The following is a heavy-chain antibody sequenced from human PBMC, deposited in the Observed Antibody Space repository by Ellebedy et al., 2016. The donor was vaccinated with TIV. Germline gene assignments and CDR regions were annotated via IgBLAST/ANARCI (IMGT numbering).Heavy chain of an antibody. CDR2: IHYGGST. CDR1: GGSITNSLYS. J-gene: IGHJ6*02. Sequence: SETLSLTXSVSGGSITNSLYSWAWIRRPPGKGLEWIGNIHYGGSTSNNPSLKSRVAISLDKSKSQFSLELNSVTAADTAVYYCARASCSGMSCFRNPYYYYGLDVWGHGTTVTVSS. D-gene: IGHD2-15*01. V-gene: IGHV4-39*07. CDR3: ARASCSGMSCFRNPYYYYGLDV.